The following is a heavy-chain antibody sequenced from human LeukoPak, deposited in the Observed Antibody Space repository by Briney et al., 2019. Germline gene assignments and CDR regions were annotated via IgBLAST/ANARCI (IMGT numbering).Heavy chain of an antibody. CDR3: ARVGYYDFWSGTEYYYYMDV. J-gene: IGHJ6*03. Sequence: ASVKVSCKASGYTFTSYGISWVRQAPGQGLEWMGWISAYNGNTNYAQKLQGRVTMTTDTSTSTAYMELRSLRSDDTAVYYCARVGYYDFWSGTEYYYYMDVWGKGTTVTVSS. D-gene: IGHD3-3*01. V-gene: IGHV1-18*01. CDR2: ISAYNGNT. CDR1: GYTFTSYG.